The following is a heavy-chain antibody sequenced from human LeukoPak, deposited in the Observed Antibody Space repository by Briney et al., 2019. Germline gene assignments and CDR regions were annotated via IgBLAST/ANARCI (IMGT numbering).Heavy chain of an antibody. Sequence: PGGSLRLSCSASGFTFSSYAMHWVRQAPGKGLEYVSAISSNGGSTYYADSVKGRFTISRDNSKNTLYLQMNSLRAEGTAVYYCARAGSIAALGDDYWGQGTLVTVSS. D-gene: IGHD6-6*01. V-gene: IGHV3-64*04. CDR3: ARAGSIAALGDDY. CDR2: ISSNGGST. J-gene: IGHJ4*02. CDR1: GFTFSSYA.